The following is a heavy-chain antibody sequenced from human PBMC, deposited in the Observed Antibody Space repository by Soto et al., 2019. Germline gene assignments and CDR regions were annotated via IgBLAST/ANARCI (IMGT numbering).Heavy chain of an antibody. CDR2: IYYSGST. Sequence: QVQLQESGPGLVKPSETLSLTCTVSGGSVSSGSYYWSWIRQPPGKGLEWIGYIYYSGSTNYHPSLTSRVTISVDTSQNPCSLKLSSATAADTAVYCCARGIVGWYQGRYYYGMDVWGQGTTVTVSS. D-gene: IGHD6-19*01. CDR1: GGSVSSGSYY. V-gene: IGHV4-61*01. J-gene: IGHJ6*02. CDR3: ARGIVGWYQGRYYYGMDV.